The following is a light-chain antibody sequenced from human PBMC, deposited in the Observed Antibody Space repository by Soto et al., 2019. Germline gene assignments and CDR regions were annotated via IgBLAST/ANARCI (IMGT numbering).Light chain of an antibody. V-gene: IGLV4-69*01. J-gene: IGLJ2*01. CDR2: LNSDGSH. CDR3: QTWGTGILV. CDR1: SGHSSYA. Sequence: QSVLTQSPSASASLGASVKLTCTLSSGHSSYAIAWHQQQPEKGPRYLMKLNSDGSHSKGDGIPDRFSGSSSGAECYLTISSLQSEDEADYYCQTWGTGILVFGGGTKLTVL.